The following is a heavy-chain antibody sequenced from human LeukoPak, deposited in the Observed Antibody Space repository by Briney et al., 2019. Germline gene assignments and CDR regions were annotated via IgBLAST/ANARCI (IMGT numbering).Heavy chain of an antibody. CDR2: ISSNGGST. J-gene: IGHJ4*02. Sequence: PGGSLRLSCAASGFSFSSYSMHSVRQAPGKGLGYVSAISSNGGSTYYANSVKARFTISRDNSRNTLYLQMGSLRAEDMAVYYCARVYSSIWTVDYWGQGTLVTVSS. D-gene: IGHD6-13*01. CDR3: ARVYSSIWTVDY. V-gene: IGHV3-64*01. CDR1: GFSFSSYS.